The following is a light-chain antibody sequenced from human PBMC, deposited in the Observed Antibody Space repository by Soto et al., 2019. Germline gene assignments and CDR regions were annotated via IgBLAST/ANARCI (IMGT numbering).Light chain of an antibody. V-gene: IGKV1-5*03. CDR3: HQYHTYST. Sequence: DIQMTQSPSTLPASVGDRVTITCRASQTISRWLAWYQQKPGKAPKLLVYEATNLESGVPSRFSGSGSETEFTLTISDLQPDDFATYYCHQYHTYSTFGQGTKVEIK. J-gene: IGKJ1*01. CDR2: EAT. CDR1: QTISRW.